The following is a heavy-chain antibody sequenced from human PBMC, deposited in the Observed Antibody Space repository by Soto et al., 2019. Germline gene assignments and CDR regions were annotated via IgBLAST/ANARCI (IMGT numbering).Heavy chain of an antibody. V-gene: IGHV1-69*13. CDR1: GGTFSSYA. Sequence: SVKVSCKASGGTFSSYAISWVRQAPGQGLEWMGGIIPIFGTANYAQKFQGRVTITADESTSTAYMELSSPRSEDTAVYYCASAVDFASTYLYSRGLGTVLTISS. CDR2: IIPIFGTA. CDR3: ASAVDFASTYLYS. J-gene: IGHJ1*01. D-gene: IGHD3-3*01.